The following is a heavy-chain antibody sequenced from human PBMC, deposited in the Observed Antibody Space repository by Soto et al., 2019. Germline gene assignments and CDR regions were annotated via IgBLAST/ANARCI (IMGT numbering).Heavy chain of an antibody. D-gene: IGHD2-21*01. V-gene: IGHV3-21*01. CDR1: GFNFSTYT. CDR3: ARVCYRCGGCYQICSFDS. Sequence: PGDSLTLASADSGFNFSTYTTNWVRQPPGTGLEWVSAISSSDRNIYYADSVKGRFTISRDDAKNSLYLQMNSLRADDTAVYYCARVCYRCGGCYQICSFDSWGQGTMVTVSS. J-gene: IGHJ4*02. CDR2: ISSSDRNI.